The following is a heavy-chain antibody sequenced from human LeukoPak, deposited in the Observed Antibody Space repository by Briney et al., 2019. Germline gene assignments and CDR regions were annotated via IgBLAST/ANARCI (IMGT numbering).Heavy chain of an antibody. J-gene: IGHJ4*02. D-gene: IGHD5-12*01. CDR1: GFTFSSYW. CDR3: AKGKLYSGFYYFDY. V-gene: IGHV3-7*01. CDR2: IKPDGSLI. Sequence: PGGSLRLSCAASGFTFSSYWMTWVRQGPGKGLEWVANIKPDGSLIYYVDSVKGRFTISRDNAKNSLYLQMNSLRAEDTAVYYWAKGKLYSGFYYFDYWAKEPLPTVS.